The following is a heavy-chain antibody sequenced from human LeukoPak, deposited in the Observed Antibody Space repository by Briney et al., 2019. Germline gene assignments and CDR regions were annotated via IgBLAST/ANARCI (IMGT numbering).Heavy chain of an antibody. Sequence: GGSLRLSCAASGFTFSTYWMSWVRQAPGKGLEWVANIKKDGSEKYYMDSAKGRFTISRDNAENSLYLQMNSLRAEDTVVYYCAREGVHCSGRSCLKAYWGQGTQVTVSS. V-gene: IGHV3-7*03. D-gene: IGHD2-15*01. CDR2: IKKDGSEK. CDR3: AREGVHCSGRSCLKAY. J-gene: IGHJ4*02. CDR1: GFTFSTYW.